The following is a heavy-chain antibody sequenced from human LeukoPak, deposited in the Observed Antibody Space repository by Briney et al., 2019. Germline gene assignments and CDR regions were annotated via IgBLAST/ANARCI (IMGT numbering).Heavy chain of an antibody. CDR3: ARGSLTGYYSTTYYYYYMDV. D-gene: IGHD3-9*01. J-gene: IGHJ6*03. CDR1: GGSISSSSYY. V-gene: IGHV4-39*07. Sequence: NPSETLSLTCTVSGGSISSSSYYSGWIRQPPGKGLEWIGSIYYTGSTYYNPSLKSRVTISVDTSKNQFSLKLSSVTAADTAVYYCARGSLTGYYSTTYYYYYMDVWGKGTTVTVSS. CDR2: IYYTGST.